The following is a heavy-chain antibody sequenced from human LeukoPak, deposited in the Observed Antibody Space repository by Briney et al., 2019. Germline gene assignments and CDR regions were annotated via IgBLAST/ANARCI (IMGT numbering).Heavy chain of an antibody. CDR1: GGSISSYY. Sequence: SETLSLTCTASGGSISSYYWSWVRQPPGKGLAWIGYIYYSGSTNYNLSPERRVTISVGTYKNHFSLQLSSVTGADTAVYYCASERGRVVVIPIRSFHYWGQGTLVTVSS. CDR3: ASERGRVVVIPIRSFHY. CDR2: IYYSGST. V-gene: IGHV4-59*08. J-gene: IGHJ4*02. D-gene: IGHD2-15*01.